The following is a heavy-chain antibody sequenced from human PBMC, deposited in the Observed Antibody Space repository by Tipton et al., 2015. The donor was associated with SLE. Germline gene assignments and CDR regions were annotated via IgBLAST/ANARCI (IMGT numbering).Heavy chain of an antibody. CDR1: GYTFTTFG. J-gene: IGHJ4*02. CDR3: ARGTGDIRY. CDR2: SSTYSDNT. Sequence: QLVQSGAEVKKPGASVKVSCKASGYTFTTFGISWVRQAPGQGLEWMGWSSTYSDNTKSAQKFQGRLTMTTDTSTSTAYMELRSLRSNDTAVYYCARGTGDIRYWGQGTLVTVSS. V-gene: IGHV1-18*01. D-gene: IGHD7-27*01.